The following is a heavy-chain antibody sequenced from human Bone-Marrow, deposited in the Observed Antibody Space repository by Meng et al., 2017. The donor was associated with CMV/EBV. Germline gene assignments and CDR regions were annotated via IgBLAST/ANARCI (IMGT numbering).Heavy chain of an antibody. V-gene: IGHV4-59*01. CDR2: IYYSGST. Sequence: SETLSLTCTVSGGSISSYYWSWIRQPPGKGLEWIGYIYYSGSTNYNPSLKSRVTISVDTSKNQFSLKLSSVTAADTAVYYCARGRRYCSSTNCYYYGMDVWGQGTTVTVSS. CDR1: GGSISSYY. CDR3: ARGRRYCSSTNCYYYGMDV. J-gene: IGHJ6*02. D-gene: IGHD2-2*01.